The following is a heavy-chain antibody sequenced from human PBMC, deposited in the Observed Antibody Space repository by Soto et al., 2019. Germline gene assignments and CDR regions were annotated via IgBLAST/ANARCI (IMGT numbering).Heavy chain of an antibody. CDR2: IIPIFGSA. V-gene: IGHV1-69*12. CDR1: GGTFSSYA. J-gene: IGHJ6*02. D-gene: IGHD3-16*01. CDR3: ARGGETGTARKYRQIYYYYGMDV. Sequence: QVQPVLSGAEVKKPGSSVQVSCKASGGTFSSYALSWVRQAPGQGLAWMGGIIPIFGSANYAQKFQGRVTITANESTSTAYVELSSLRSENTAVYYYARGGETGTARKYRQIYYYYGMDVWGQGTTVTVPS.